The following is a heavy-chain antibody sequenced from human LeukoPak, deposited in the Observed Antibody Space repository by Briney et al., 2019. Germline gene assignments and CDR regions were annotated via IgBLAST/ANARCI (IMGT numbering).Heavy chain of an antibody. D-gene: IGHD2-2*02. CDR1: GGTFSSYA. CDR3: ARVGYCSSTSCYTLSYYYGMDV. CDR2: IIPILGIA. Sequence: ASVKVSCKASGGTFSSYAISWVRQAPGQGLEWMGRIIPILGIANYAQKFQGRVTITADKSTSTAYMELSSLRSEDTAVYYCARVGYCSSTSCYTLSYYYGMDVWGQGTTVTVSS. J-gene: IGHJ6*02. V-gene: IGHV1-69*04.